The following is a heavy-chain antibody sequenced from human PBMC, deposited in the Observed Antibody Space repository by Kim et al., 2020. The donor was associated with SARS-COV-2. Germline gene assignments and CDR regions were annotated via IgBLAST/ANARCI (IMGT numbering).Heavy chain of an antibody. CDR1: GYTFTSYY. J-gene: IGHJ4*02. CDR2: INPSGGST. V-gene: IGHV1-46*01. CDR3: ARDLRSTMIVVVINYFDY. D-gene: IGHD3-22*01. Sequence: ASVKVSCKASGYTFTSYYMHWVRQAPGQGLEWMGIINPSGGSTSYAQKFQGRVTMTRDTSTSTVYMELSSLRSEDTAVYYCARDLRSTMIVVVINYFDYWGQGTLVTVSS.